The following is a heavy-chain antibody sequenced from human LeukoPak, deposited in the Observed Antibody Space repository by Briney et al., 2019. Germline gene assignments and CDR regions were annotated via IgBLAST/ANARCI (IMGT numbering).Heavy chain of an antibody. V-gene: IGHV3-66*01. D-gene: IGHD5-18*01. J-gene: IGHJ3*02. CDR1: GCTVSSNY. CDR3: ARARSSYGYGDAFDI. Sequence: GGSLTLSCAASGCTVSSNYKSWVRQAPGTGLGRVSVIYSGGSTYYADSVKGRFTISRDNSKNTLYLQMNSLRAEDTAVYYCARARSSYGYGDAFDIWGQGTMVTVSS. CDR2: IYSGGST.